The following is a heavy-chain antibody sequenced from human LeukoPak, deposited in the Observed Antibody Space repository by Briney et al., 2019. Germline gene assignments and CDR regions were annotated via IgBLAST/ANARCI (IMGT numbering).Heavy chain of an antibody. Sequence: GGSLRPSCAASGFTFSSYAMNWVRQAPGKGLEWVSYISSSSSTVYYEDSVKGRFTISRDNARNSLYLQMNSLRDEDTAVYYCARDRQQGIPYQPMEYWGQGTLVTVPS. CDR1: GFTFSSYA. CDR2: ISSSSSTV. J-gene: IGHJ4*02. V-gene: IGHV3-48*02. D-gene: IGHD7-27*01. CDR3: ARDRQQGIPYQPMEY.